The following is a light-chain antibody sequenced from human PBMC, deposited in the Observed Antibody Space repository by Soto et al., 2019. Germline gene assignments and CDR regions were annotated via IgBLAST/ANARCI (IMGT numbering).Light chain of an antibody. CDR3: QQYGRSPPFT. Sequence: EIVLTQSPGTLSLSPGERATLSCRASQSVSSTYIAWYQQNPGQAPRLLIYGAYSRATGIPDRFSGSGSGTDFTLTISKLEPEDFAVYFCQQYGRSPPFTFGQGNKVEIK. CDR2: GAY. CDR1: QSVSSTY. J-gene: IGKJ2*01. V-gene: IGKV3-20*01.